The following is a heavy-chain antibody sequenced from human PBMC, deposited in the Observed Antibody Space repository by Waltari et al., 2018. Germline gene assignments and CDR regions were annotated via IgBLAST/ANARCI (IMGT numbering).Heavy chain of an antibody. V-gene: IGHV3-30*18. CDR2: ISYDGSNK. Sequence: QVQLVESGGGVVQPGRSLRLSCAASGFTFSSYGMHWVRQAPGKGLEWVAVISYDGSNKYYADSVKGRFTISRDNSKNTLYLQMNSLRAEDTAVYYCAKDDYIWGSFELDYWGQGALVTVSS. CDR3: AKDDYIWGSFELDY. J-gene: IGHJ4*02. D-gene: IGHD3-16*01. CDR1: GFTFSSYG.